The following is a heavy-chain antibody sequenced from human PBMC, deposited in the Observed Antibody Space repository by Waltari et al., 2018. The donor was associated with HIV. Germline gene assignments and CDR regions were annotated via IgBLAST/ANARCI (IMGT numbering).Heavy chain of an antibody. J-gene: IGHJ4*02. Sequence: QVQLQESGPGLVKPSDTLSLTCAVSHFSISSGHYWGWIRQSPGKGLEWIGSVFHSWSPFYKPSFRSRVSISVDTSKNQFSLKLTSVTAADTAVYYCARQPAPDSTWFQIYFDYWGQGTVVTVSS. CDR2: VFHSWSP. D-gene: IGHD6-13*01. V-gene: IGHV4-38-2*01. CDR3: ARQPAPDSTWFQIYFDY. CDR1: HFSISSGHY.